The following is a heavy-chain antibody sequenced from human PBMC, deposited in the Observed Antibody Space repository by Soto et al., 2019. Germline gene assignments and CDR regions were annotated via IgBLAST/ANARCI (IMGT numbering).Heavy chain of an antibody. Sequence: LRLSCAASGFTFSSYAMSWVRQAPGKGLEWVSAISGSGGSTYYADSVKGRFTISRDNSKNTLYLQMNSLRAEDTAVYYCAKTSGYYYYYGMDVWGQGTTVTVSS. J-gene: IGHJ6*02. V-gene: IGHV3-23*01. CDR1: GFTFSSYA. CDR3: AKTSGYYYYYGMDV. D-gene: IGHD5-12*01. CDR2: ISGSGGST.